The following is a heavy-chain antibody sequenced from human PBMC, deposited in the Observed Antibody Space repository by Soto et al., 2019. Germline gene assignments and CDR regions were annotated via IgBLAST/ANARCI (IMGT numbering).Heavy chain of an antibody. CDR2: ISGSGGST. D-gene: IGHD2-8*01. CDR3: ARHLGYCTNGVYYTPDNWFDP. V-gene: IGHV3-23*01. J-gene: IGHJ5*02. Sequence: SCASSGVSFRISVMGWLRKNKGKGLEWVSAISGSGGSTYYADSAKGRFTTSRDNAKDSLYLQMNSLRAEDTAVYYCARHLGYCTNGVYYTPDNWFDPWGQGILVTGSS. CDR1: GVSFRISV.